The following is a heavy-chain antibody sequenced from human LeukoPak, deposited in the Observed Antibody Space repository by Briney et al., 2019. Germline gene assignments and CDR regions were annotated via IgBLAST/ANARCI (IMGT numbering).Heavy chain of an antibody. J-gene: IGHJ3*02. D-gene: IGHD1-1*01. V-gene: IGHV3-9*01. CDR3: AKDIRGTTGTTGAFDI. CDR2: ISWDSGSI. CDR1: GFTFDDYA. Sequence: GGSLRLSCAASGFTFDDYAMHWVRQAPGKGLEWVSGISWDSGSIGYADSVKGRFTISRDNAKNSLYLQMNSLRAEDTALYYCAKDIRGTTGTTGAFDIWGQGTMVTVSS.